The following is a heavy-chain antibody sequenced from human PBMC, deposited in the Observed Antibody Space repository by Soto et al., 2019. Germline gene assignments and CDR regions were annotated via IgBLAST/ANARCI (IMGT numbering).Heavy chain of an antibody. D-gene: IGHD3-3*01. CDR2: IYYSGCT. CDR3: ASSNYDFWSGSIRQLLILDY. Sequence: PSETLSLTCTVSGGSISSSSYYWGWIRQPPGKGLEWIGSIYYSGCTYYNPSLKSRVTISVDTSKNQFSLKLSSVTAADTAVYYCASSNYDFWSGSIRQLLILDYWGQGTLVTVSS. CDR1: GGSISSSSYY. J-gene: IGHJ4*02. V-gene: IGHV4-39*01.